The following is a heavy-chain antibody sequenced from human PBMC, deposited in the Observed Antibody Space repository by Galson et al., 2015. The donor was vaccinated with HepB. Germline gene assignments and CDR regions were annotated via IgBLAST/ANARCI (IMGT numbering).Heavy chain of an antibody. CDR3: ARDWGRAVAGTTPFDY. J-gene: IGHJ4*02. CDR2: IYYSGST. CDR1: GGSISSSSYY. Sequence: LSLTCTVSGGSISSSSYYWGWIRQPPGKGLEWIGSIYYSGSTYYNPSLKSRVTISVDTSKNQFSLKLSSVTAADTAVYYCARDWGRAVAGTTPFDYWGQGTLVTVSS. V-gene: IGHV4-39*07. D-gene: IGHD6-19*01.